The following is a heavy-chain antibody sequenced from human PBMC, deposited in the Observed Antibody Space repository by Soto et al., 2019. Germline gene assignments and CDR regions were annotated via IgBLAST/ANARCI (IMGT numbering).Heavy chain of an antibody. Sequence: PSETLSLTCTVSGGSISSSSYYWGWIRQPPGKGLEWIGSIYYGGSTYYNPSLKSRVTISVDTSKNQFSLKLSSVTAADTAVYYCARHRTDIVVVPAYNWFDPWGQGTLVTVSS. CDR1: GGSISSSSYY. J-gene: IGHJ5*02. CDR3: ARHRTDIVVVPAYNWFDP. CDR2: IYYGGST. D-gene: IGHD2-2*01. V-gene: IGHV4-39*01.